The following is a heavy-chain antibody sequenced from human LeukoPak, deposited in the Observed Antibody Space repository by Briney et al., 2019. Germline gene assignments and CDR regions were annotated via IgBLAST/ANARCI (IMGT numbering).Heavy chain of an antibody. D-gene: IGHD2-15*01. CDR1: GGSISSYY. V-gene: IGHV4-59*01. CDR2: IYYSGST. Sequence: SETLSLTCTVSGGSISSYYWSWIRQPPGKGLEWIGYIYYSGSTNYNPSLKSRVTISVDTSKNQFSLKLSSVTAADTVVYYCARVGGIVDYWGQGTLVTVSS. J-gene: IGHJ4*02. CDR3: ARVGGIVDY.